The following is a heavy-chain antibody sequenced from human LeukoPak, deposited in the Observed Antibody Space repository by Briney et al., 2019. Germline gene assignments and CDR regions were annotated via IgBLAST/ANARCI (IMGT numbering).Heavy chain of an antibody. CDR3: ATGSRSPFNFDY. D-gene: IGHD3-10*01. J-gene: IGHJ4*02. Sequence: SETLSLTCTVSGGPVNNSYWTWIRQPPGKGLEWVGYISYSGTTSYNPSLKSRVTISVDTSKNQFSLKLNSVTAADTAVYYCATGSRSPFNFDYWGQGTLVIVSS. CDR2: ISYSGTT. V-gene: IGHV4-59*08. CDR1: GGPVNNSY.